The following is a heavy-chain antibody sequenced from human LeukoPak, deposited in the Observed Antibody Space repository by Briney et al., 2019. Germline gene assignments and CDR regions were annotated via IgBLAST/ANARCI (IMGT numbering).Heavy chain of an antibody. CDR3: ARTTYYDFWSGALDV. CDR1: GYTFTSYG. Sequence: GAPVKVSCKASGYTFTSYGISWVRQAPGQGLEWMGWISAYNGNTNYAQKLQGRVTMTTDTSTSTAYMELSRLRSDDTAVYYCARTTYYDFWSGALDVWGKGTTVTVSS. CDR2: ISAYNGNT. V-gene: IGHV1-18*01. J-gene: IGHJ6*04. D-gene: IGHD3-3*01.